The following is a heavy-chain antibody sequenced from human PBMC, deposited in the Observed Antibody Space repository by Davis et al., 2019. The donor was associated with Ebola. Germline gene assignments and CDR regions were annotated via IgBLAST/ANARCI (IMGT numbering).Heavy chain of an antibody. V-gene: IGHV3-23*01. D-gene: IGHD2/OR15-2a*01. J-gene: IGHJ3*01. CDR2: GTGADT. CDR1: GFVFSSYV. Sequence: PGGSLRLSCAASGFVFSSYVMSWVRRAPGKGLEWVSTYGTGADTYYADSVKGRFTISRDNSKNTLYLQMNGLRVEDTAIYYCAKDNRNIWSEVWGQGTMVTVSS. CDR3: AKDNRNIWSEV.